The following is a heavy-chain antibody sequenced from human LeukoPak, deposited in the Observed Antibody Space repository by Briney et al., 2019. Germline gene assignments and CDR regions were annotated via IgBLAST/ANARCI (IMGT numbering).Heavy chain of an antibody. J-gene: IGHJ4*02. CDR1: GFTLSIYA. V-gene: IGHV3-23*01. Sequence: PGGSLRLSCAASGFTSGFTLSIYAMSWVRQTPGKGLEWVSVITGNSGDTYYADSVKGRFTISRDNSKNTLYLQMNSLRAEDTAVYYCAKGQTSESRFDYWGQGTLVTVSS. CDR2: ITGNSGDT. CDR3: AKGQTSESRFDY.